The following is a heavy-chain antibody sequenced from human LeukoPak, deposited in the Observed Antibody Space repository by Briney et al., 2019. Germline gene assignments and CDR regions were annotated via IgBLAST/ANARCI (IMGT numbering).Heavy chain of an antibody. CDR3: ARSGAYCGGDCPTNY. D-gene: IGHD2-21*02. CDR1: GFTFSSYA. V-gene: IGHV3-64*04. CDR2: ISSNGGST. Sequence: PGGSLRLSCSASGFTFSSYAMHWVRQAPGKGLEYVSAISSNGGSTYYADSVKGRFTISRDNSKNTLYLQMNSLRVDDTAIYFCARSGAYCGGDCPTNYWGQGSLVTVSS. J-gene: IGHJ4*02.